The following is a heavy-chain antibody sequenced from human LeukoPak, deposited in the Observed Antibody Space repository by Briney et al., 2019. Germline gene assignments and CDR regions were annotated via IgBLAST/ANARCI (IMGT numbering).Heavy chain of an antibody. D-gene: IGHD4-17*01. J-gene: IGHJ4*02. CDR1: GFTFSSYA. CDR2: ISYDGSNK. Sequence: GRSLRLSCAASGFTFSSYAMHWVRQAPGKGLEWVAVISYDGSNKYYADSVKGRFTISRGNSKNTLYLQMNSLRAEDTAVYYCARDSSDYGLYYFDYWGQGTLVTVSS. CDR3: ARDSSDYGLYYFDY. V-gene: IGHV3-30*04.